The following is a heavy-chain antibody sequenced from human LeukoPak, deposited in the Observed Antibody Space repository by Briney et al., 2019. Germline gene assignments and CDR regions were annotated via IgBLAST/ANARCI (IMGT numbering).Heavy chain of an antibody. J-gene: IGHJ4*02. CDR3: ARVRDCSGGSCSSAHDY. Sequence: ASVKVSCKASGYTFTGYYMHWVRQAPGQGLEWMGRIIPILGIANYAQKFQGRVTITADKSTSTAYMELSSLRSEDTAVYYCARVRDCSGGSCSSAHDYWGQGTLVTVSS. CDR1: GYTFTGYY. V-gene: IGHV1-69*04. D-gene: IGHD2-15*01. CDR2: IIPILGIA.